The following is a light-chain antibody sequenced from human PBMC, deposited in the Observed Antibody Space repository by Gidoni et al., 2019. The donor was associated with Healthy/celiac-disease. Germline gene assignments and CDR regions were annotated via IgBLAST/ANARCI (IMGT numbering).Light chain of an antibody. Sequence: DIQMTQTPSPLSASVGDRVTITCRPSQSISSWLAWYQQKPGKAPKLLIYQACSLESGVPSRCSGSGSGTEFTITISRLQHDDFATYYCQQYNSYSSFGQGTKLEIK. J-gene: IGKJ2*03. CDR2: QAC. CDR1: QSISSW. V-gene: IGKV1-5*03. CDR3: QQYNSYSS.